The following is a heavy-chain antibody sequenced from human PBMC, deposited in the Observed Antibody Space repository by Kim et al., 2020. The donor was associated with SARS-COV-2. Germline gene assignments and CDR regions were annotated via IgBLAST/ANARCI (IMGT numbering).Heavy chain of an antibody. CDR2: ISSTSRNI. V-gene: IGHV3-48*02. Sequence: GGSLRLSCAASGFTFGIYSIDWVRRAPGKGLEWVIYISSTSRNIYYADSVKGRFTVSRDNAENSVYLQMDSLTDEETAIYYCARVGCSGYTVDYWGQGTPLTVSS. CDR3: ARVGCSGYTVDY. D-gene: IGHD5-12*01. J-gene: IGHJ4*02. CDR1: GFTFGIYS.